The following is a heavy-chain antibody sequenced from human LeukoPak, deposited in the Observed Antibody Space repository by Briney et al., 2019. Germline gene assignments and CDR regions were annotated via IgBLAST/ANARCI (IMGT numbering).Heavy chain of an antibody. CDR1: GGSISSYY. D-gene: IGHD6-19*01. J-gene: IGHJ4*02. Sequence: KTSETLSLTCTVSGGSISSYYWTWIRQPAGKGLEWIGRIYTTGSTNYNPSLNSRVTMSVDTSRNQFSLKLSSVTAADTAVYYCASQIAVAGKAGIDYWGQGTLVTVSS. V-gene: IGHV4-4*07. CDR2: IYTTGST. CDR3: ASQIAVAGKAGIDY.